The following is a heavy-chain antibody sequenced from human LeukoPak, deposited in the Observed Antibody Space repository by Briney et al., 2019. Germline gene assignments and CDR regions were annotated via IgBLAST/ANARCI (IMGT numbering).Heavy chain of an antibody. CDR3: AKGSEKRYYDFWSGLPQDAFDI. V-gene: IGHV4-34*01. J-gene: IGHJ3*02. CDR2: INQSGST. CDR1: GGSFSGYY. D-gene: IGHD3-3*01. Sequence: SETLSLTCAVYGGSFSGYYWSWIRQPPGKGLEWIGEINQSGSTNYNPSLKSRVTISVDTSKNQFSLKLSSVTAADTAVYYCAKGSEKRYYDFWSGLPQDAFDIWGQGTMVTVSS.